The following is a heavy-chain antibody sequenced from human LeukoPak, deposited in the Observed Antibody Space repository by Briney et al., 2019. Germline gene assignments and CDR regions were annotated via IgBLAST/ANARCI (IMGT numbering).Heavy chain of an antibody. CDR3: VKFAGSGVY. CDR2: IRSKADSDAT. Sequence: GGSLRLSCAASGFTFSDSIMHWVRQASGKGLEWLGRIRSKADSDATTYAASVKGRFTISRDDSKNTAFLQMNSLKAEDTAIYYCVKFAGSGVYWGQGSLVTVSS. V-gene: IGHV3-73*01. CDR1: GFTFSDSI. D-gene: IGHD3-10*01. J-gene: IGHJ4*02.